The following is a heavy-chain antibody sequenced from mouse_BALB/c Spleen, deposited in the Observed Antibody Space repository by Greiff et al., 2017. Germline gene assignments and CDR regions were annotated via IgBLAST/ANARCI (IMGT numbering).Heavy chain of an antibody. CDR3: ARGGAFDY. V-gene: IGHV5-6-5*01. J-gene: IGHJ2*01. CDR1: GFPFRSYA. Sequence: EVKLMESGGGLVKPGGSLKLSCAASGFPFRSYAMSWVRQTPEKRLEWVASISSGGSTYYPDSVKGRFTISRDNARNILYLQMSSLRSEDTARYYCARGGAFDYWGQGTTLTVSS. CDR2: ISSGGST.